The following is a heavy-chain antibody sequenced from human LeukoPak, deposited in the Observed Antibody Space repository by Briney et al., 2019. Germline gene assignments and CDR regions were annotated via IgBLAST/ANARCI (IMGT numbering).Heavy chain of an antibody. CDR3: ASDEGYYFDY. V-gene: IGHV3-53*01. CDR2: IYSGGST. CDR1: GFTVSSIY. J-gene: IGHJ4*02. Sequence: GGSLRLSCAASGFTVSSIYMSWVRQAPGKGLEWVSIIYSGGSTFYADSVKGRFTISRDNAKNSLYLQMNSLRAEDTAVYYCASDEGYYFDYWGQGTLVTVSS.